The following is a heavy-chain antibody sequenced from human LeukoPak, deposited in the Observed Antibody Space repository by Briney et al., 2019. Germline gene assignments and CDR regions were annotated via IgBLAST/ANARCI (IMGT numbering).Heavy chain of an antibody. CDR3: ASSDAYYYDSSGYSRGAFDI. CDR2: IYPGDSDT. V-gene: IGHV5-51*01. CDR1: GYSFTSYW. Sequence: GESLKISCKGSGYSFTSYWIGWGRQMPGKGLEWMGIIYPGDSDTRYSPSFQGQVTISADKSISTAYLQWSSLKASDTAMYYCASSDAYYYDSSGYSRGAFDIWGQGTMVTVSS. D-gene: IGHD3-22*01. J-gene: IGHJ3*02.